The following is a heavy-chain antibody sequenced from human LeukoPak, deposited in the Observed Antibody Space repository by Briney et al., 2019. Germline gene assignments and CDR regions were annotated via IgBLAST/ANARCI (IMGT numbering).Heavy chain of an antibody. J-gene: IGHJ4*02. D-gene: IGHD5-18*01. CDR3: ARASDFSANYFDY. CDR1: GFTFSSNY. V-gene: IGHV3-53*04. Sequence: GGSLRLSCAASGFTFSSNYMSWVRQAPGKGLEWVSVIYSGGSTYYADSVKGRFTISRHNSKNTLYLQMNSLRAEDTAVYYCARASDFSANYFDYWGQGTLVTVSS. CDR2: IYSGGST.